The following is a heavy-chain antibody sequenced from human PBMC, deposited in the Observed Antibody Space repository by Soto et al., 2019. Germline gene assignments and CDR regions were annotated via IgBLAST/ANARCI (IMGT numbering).Heavy chain of an antibody. CDR2: IIPIFGTA. V-gene: IGHV1-69*01. J-gene: IGHJ4*02. CDR3: ARGHCSGGSCYSACDY. D-gene: IGHD2-15*01. Sequence: QVQLVQSGAEVKKPGSSVKVSCKASGGTFSSYAISWLRQAPGQGLEWMGGIIPIFGTANYAQKFQGRVTITADESKSSAYRELRSLRSDDTAVYYCARGHCSGGSCYSACDYWGQGTLVTVSS. CDR1: GGTFSSYA.